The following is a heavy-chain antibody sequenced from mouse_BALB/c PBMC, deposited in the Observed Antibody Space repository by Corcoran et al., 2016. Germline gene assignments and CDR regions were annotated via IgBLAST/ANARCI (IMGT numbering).Heavy chain of an antibody. J-gene: IGHJ4*01. Sequence: QIQLVQSGPELKKTGETVMISCKASGDTFTNYGLYWVKQAPGKGLKGMGWINTYTGEPTYADDFKGRFAFSLETSASTAYLQINNLKNEDTATYFCAITTVVEGALDYWGQGTSVTVSS. D-gene: IGHD1-1*01. V-gene: IGHV9-3-1*01. CDR2: INTYTGEP. CDR3: AITTVVEGALDY. CDR1: GDTFTNYG.